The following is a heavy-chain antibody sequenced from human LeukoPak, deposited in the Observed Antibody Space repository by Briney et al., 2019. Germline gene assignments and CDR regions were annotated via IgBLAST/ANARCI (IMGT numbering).Heavy chain of an antibody. V-gene: IGHV3-23*01. J-gene: IGHJ3*02. CDR1: GFTFSSYA. CDR3: AKVPYSSGESSAFDI. Sequence: PGGSLRLSCAASGFTFSSYAMIWVRQAPGKGLEWVSAISGSGGSTYYADSVKGRFTISRDNSKNTLYLQMNSLRAEDTAVYYCAKVPYSSGESSAFDIWGQGTMVTVSS. D-gene: IGHD6-19*01. CDR2: ISGSGGST.